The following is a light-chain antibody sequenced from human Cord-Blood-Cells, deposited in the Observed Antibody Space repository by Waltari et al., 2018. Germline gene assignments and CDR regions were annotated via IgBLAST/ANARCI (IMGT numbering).Light chain of an antibody. Sequence: EIVLTQTLGTLSWSAAERATPCCRASQSVSSSYLAWYQQKPGQAPRLLIYGASSRATGIPDRFSGSGSGTDFTLTISRLEPEDFAVYYCQQYGSSPYSFGQGTKLEIK. V-gene: IGKV3-20*01. CDR2: GAS. CDR1: QSVSSSY. J-gene: IGKJ2*03. CDR3: QQYGSSPYS.